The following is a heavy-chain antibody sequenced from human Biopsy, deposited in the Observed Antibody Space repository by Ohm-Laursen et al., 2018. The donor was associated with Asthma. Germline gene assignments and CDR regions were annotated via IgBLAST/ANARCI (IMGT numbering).Heavy chain of an antibody. V-gene: IGHV1-69*13. J-gene: IGHJ4*02. D-gene: IGHD2-2*01. CDR2: INSLFGTT. CDR3: SRKAGSCISRTCYSLDF. CDR1: GGTFNTYV. Sequence: SVKVSCKSLGGTFNTYVIGWVRQAPAQGLEWMGGINSLFGTTTYPQKFQDRVKITADDSTSTVYMELSSLRSEDTAVYYCSRKAGSCISRTCYSLDFWGQGTLVTVSS.